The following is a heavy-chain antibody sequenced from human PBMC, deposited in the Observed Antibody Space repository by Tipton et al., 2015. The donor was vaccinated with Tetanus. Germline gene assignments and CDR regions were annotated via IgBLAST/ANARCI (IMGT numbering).Heavy chain of an antibody. CDR1: GYDFTAYW. J-gene: IGHJ6*03. CDR2: IYPYDSGT. CDR3: ARRGWTGRYPVYSFFMDV. Sequence: QLVQSGAEVRKPGESLKISCTASGYDFTAYWIGWVRQMPGKGLEWVGFIYPYDSGTRYSPSFQGQVTISADKSINAAYLQWASLKASDTAIYYCARRGWTGRYPVYSFFMDVWGRGTSVTVSS. D-gene: IGHD3/OR15-3a*01. V-gene: IGHV5-51*01.